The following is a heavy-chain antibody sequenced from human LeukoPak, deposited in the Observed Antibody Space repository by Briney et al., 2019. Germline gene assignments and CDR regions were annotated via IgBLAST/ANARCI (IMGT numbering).Heavy chain of an antibody. V-gene: IGHV4-59*12. J-gene: IGHJ6*03. D-gene: IGHD3-10*01. CDR2: IYYSGST. Sequence: SETLSLTCTVSGGSISGYYWSWIRQPPGKGLEWIGYIYYSGSTNYNPSLKSRVTMSVDTSKNQFSLKLSSVTAANTAVYYCARDWAQWFGEQNYYYYYMDVWGKGTTVTISS. CDR3: ARDWAQWFGEQNYYYYYMDV. CDR1: GGSISGYY.